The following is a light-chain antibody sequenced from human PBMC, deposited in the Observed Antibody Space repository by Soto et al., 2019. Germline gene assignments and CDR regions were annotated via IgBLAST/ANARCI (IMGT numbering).Light chain of an antibody. CDR1: QTVSNSY. J-gene: IGKJ1*01. V-gene: IGKV3-20*01. Sequence: EIVLTQSPGTLSLSPGERATLSCRASQTVSNSYLAWYQQKPGQAPRLLIYDASTRATGIPDRFSGSGSGTAFTLTISRLEPEDFAVYYCQLYGVSPKTFGQGTNVEVK. CDR3: QLYGVSPKT. CDR2: DAS.